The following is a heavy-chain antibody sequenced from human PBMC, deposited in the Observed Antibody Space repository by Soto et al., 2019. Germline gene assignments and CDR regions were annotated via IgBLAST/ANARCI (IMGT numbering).Heavy chain of an antibody. CDR2: IVVGSGNT. D-gene: IGHD6-6*01. V-gene: IGHV1-58*01. J-gene: IGHJ6*02. Sequence: SVKVSCKASGFTFTSSAVQWVRQARGQRLEWIGWIVVGSGNTNYAQKFQERVTITRDMSTSTAYMELSSLRSEDTAVYYCAAGKAIYKAYSSSPYYSGMDVWGQGTTVTV. CDR3: AAGKAIYKAYSSSPYYSGMDV. CDR1: GFTFTSSA.